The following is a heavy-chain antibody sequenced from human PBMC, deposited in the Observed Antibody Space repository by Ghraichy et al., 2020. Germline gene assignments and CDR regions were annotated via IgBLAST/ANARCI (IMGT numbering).Heavy chain of an antibody. J-gene: IGHJ6*02. CDR2: FDPEDGET. CDR3: ATTEYQLLPLQYYYYGMDV. D-gene: IGHD2-2*01. CDR1: GYTLTELS. V-gene: IGHV1-24*01. Sequence: ASVKVSCKVSGYTLTELSMHWVRQAPGKGLEWMGGFDPEDGETIYAQKFQGRVTMTEDTSTDTAYMELSSLRSEDTAVYYCATTEYQLLPLQYYYYGMDVWGQGTTVTVSS.